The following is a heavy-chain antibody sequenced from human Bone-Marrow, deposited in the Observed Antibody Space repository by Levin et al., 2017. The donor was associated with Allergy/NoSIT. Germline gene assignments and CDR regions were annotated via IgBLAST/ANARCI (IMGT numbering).Heavy chain of an antibody. V-gene: IGHV1-18*01. Sequence: EASVKVSCRASGYTFTSFGISWVRQAPGQGLEWMGGISVYNGDTKYAQNFQGRVTMTTDTSTTTVYMELRRLRSDDTAIYYCARDHSLFTLVQGISGYYYYLDVWGKGTTVTVSS. CDR2: ISVYNGDT. D-gene: IGHD3-10*01. CDR1: GYTFTSFG. CDR3: ARDHSLFTLVQGISGYYYYLDV. J-gene: IGHJ6*03.